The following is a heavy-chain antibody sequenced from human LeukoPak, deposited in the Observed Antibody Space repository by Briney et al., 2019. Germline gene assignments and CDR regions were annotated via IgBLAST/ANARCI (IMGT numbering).Heavy chain of an antibody. Sequence: NPSETLSLTCTVSGGSISSYYWSWIRQPAGKGLEWIGRIYTSGSTNYNPSLKSRVTMSVDTSKNQFSLKLSSVTAADTAVYYCASGRETHVDMYGMDVWGQGTTVTVSS. J-gene: IGHJ6*02. CDR3: ASGRETHVDMYGMDV. CDR1: GGSISSYY. V-gene: IGHV4-4*07. D-gene: IGHD5-12*01. CDR2: IYTSGST.